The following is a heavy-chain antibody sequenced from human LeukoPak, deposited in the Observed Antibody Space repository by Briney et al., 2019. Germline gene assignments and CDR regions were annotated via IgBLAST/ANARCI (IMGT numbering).Heavy chain of an antibody. CDR1: GYSLTELS. CDR3: APAVYSYGLFDY. D-gene: IGHD5-18*01. V-gene: IGHV1-24*01. CDR2: FDPEDGET. J-gene: IGHJ4*02. Sequence: ASVKVSCKVSGYSLTELSMHWVRQAPGKGLEWMGGFDPEDGETIYAQKFQGRVTMTEDTSTDTAYMELSSLRSEDTAVYYCAPAVYSYGLFDYWGQGNLVTVSS.